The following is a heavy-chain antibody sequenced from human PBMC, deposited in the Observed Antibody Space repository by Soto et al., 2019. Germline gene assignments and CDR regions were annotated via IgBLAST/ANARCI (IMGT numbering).Heavy chain of an antibody. D-gene: IGHD2-8*02. V-gene: IGHV4-31*03. CDR2: VYYSGST. CDR1: GGSISRGGYY. Sequence: QVQLQESGPGLVKPSQTLSLTSIVSGGSISRGGYYWSWIRQHPGKGLEWIGHVYYSGSTYYSPSLKSRITLSVATSESHGSPKLRSLTAAGTAVYYFATVGTFHSVSTGDAFDIWCQGTKVTVSS. CDR3: ATVGTFHSVSTGDAFDI. J-gene: IGHJ3*02.